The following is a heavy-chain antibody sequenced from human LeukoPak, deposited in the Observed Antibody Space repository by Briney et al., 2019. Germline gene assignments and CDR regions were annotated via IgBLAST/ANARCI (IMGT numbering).Heavy chain of an antibody. D-gene: IGHD2-15*01. CDR3: VKDPGGGYCSGGSCSY. J-gene: IGHJ4*02. Sequence: GGSLRLSCAASGFTLSSNAMSWVRQAPGKGLEWVSGIGDTGTNTFYADSVKGRFTISRDNSKSTVYLQMNSLRAEDTAIYYRVKDPGGGYCSGGSCSYWGQGTLVTVSS. CDR2: IGDTGTNT. CDR1: GFTLSSNA. V-gene: IGHV3-23*01.